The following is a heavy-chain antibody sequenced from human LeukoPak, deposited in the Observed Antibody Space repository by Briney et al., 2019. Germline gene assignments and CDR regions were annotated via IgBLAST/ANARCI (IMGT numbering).Heavy chain of an antibody. J-gene: IGHJ4*02. CDR2: ISGSGGST. D-gene: IGHD3-22*01. CDR1: GFTFSRSW. CDR3: AKDLEYYYDSSGNY. V-gene: IGHV3-23*01. Sequence: PGGSLRLSCAASGFTFSRSWMSWVRQAPGKGLEWVSAISGSGGSTYYADSVKGRFTISRDNSKNTLYLQMNSLRAEDTAVYYCAKDLEYYYDSSGNYWGQGTLVTVSS.